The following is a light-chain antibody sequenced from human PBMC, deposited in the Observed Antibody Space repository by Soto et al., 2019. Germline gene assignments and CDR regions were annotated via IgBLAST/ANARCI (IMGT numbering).Light chain of an antibody. Sequence: DLQMTQSPSSLSASVGGRVTITCRASQSIESYINWYQLKPGKAPKLLIYAASTLQSGVPSRFSGSGSGTEFTLTISRLQPEDFATYCCQQSYKTPPTFGGGTKVEVK. J-gene: IGKJ4*01. CDR3: QQSYKTPPT. CDR1: QSIESY. CDR2: AAS. V-gene: IGKV1-39*01.